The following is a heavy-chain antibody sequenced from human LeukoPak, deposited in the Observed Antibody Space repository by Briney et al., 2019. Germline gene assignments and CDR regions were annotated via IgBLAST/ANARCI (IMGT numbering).Heavy chain of an antibody. CDR2: ISGSGDST. CDR1: GFTFSSYA. V-gene: IGHV3-23*01. Sequence: GGSLRLSCAAFGFTFSSYAMHWVRQAPGKGLEWVSAISGSGDSTNYADSVKGRFTISRDNSKNTLFLQMNSLRAEDTAVYYCAKLGQLATDFVYWGQGTLVTVSS. D-gene: IGHD6-13*01. J-gene: IGHJ4*02. CDR3: AKLGQLATDFVY.